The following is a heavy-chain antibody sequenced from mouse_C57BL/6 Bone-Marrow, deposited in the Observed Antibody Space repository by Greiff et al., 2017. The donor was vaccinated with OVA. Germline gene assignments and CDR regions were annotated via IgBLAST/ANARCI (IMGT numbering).Heavy chain of an antibody. CDR2: IWRGGST. V-gene: IGHV2-5*01. J-gene: IGHJ1*03. CDR3: AKTRSTFSYWYFDV. Sequence: QVQLQQSGPGLVQPSQSLSITCTVSGFSLTSYGVHWVRQSPGKGLEWLGVIWRGGSTDYNAAFMSRLSITKDNSKSQVFFKMNSLQADDTAIYYCAKTRSTFSYWYFDVWGTGTTVTVSS. D-gene: IGHD5-5*01. CDR1: GFSLTSYG.